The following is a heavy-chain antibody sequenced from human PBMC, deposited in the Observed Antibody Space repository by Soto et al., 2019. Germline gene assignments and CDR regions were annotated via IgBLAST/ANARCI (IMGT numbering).Heavy chain of an antibody. Sequence: ASVKVSCKASGYTFTSYGISWVRQAPGQGLEWMGWINAYDGSTSYAQKLQGRVTMTRDTSTSTVYMELSSLRSEDTAVYYCARDMSHRNYYDSSGYPPIPDYWGQGTLVTVSS. D-gene: IGHD3-22*01. J-gene: IGHJ4*02. CDR2: INAYDGST. V-gene: IGHV1-18*01. CDR3: ARDMSHRNYYDSSGYPPIPDY. CDR1: GYTFTSYG.